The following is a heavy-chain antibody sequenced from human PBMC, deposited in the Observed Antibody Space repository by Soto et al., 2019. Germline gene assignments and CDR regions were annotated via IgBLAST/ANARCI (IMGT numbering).Heavy chain of an antibody. CDR2: IYYSGST. D-gene: IGHD1-1*01. Sequence: TLSLTCTVSGGSISSYYWNWIRQPPGKGLEWIGYIYYSGSTNYNPSLKSRVTISIDTSKNQFSLKLSSVTAADTAVYYCARLNWNDGRWYWGQGTLVNVSS. CDR1: GGSISSYY. J-gene: IGHJ4*02. V-gene: IGHV4-59*01. CDR3: ARLNWNDGRWY.